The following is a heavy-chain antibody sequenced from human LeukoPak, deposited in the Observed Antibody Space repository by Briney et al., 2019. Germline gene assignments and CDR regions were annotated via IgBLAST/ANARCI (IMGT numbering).Heavy chain of an antibody. J-gene: IGHJ2*01. CDR1: GFTFSRNA. CDR3: AKSMTLQWRGFFDL. D-gene: IGHD6-19*01. CDR2: ISGSGDST. V-gene: IGHV3-23*01. Sequence: PGGSLRLSCAASGFTFSRNAMNWVRQAPGKGLEWVSSISGSGDSTYYADSVKGRFTISRDNSKNTLYLQMNSLRAEDTAVYYCAKSMTLQWRGFFDLWGRGTHVTVSS.